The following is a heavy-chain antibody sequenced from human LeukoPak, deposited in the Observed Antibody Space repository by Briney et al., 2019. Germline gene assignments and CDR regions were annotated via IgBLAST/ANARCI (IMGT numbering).Heavy chain of an antibody. CDR1: GFTFSRYT. CDR3: VSGDFRF. CDR2: ISEDGTKK. J-gene: IGHJ4*02. Sequence: PGGSLRLSCAVSGFTFSRYTMHWVRQAPGKGLEWVTVISEDGTKKFYAESVKGRFTFSRENPKNMLLLKMNSLRREDRAVYYCVSGDFRFWGQGTLVTVS. V-gene: IGHV3-30*04. D-gene: IGHD2-21*01.